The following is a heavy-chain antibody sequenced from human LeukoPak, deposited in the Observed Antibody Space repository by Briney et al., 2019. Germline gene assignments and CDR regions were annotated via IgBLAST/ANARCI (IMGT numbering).Heavy chain of an antibody. CDR1: GYTLTELS. V-gene: IGHV1-24*01. Sequence: ASVKVSCKVSGYTLTELSMHWVRQAPGKGLEWMGGSDPEDGETIYAQKFQGRVTMTEDTSTDTAYMELSSLRSEDTAVYYCATGITIFAPGAFDIWGQGTMVTVSS. D-gene: IGHD3-3*01. J-gene: IGHJ3*02. CDR2: SDPEDGET. CDR3: ATGITIFAPGAFDI.